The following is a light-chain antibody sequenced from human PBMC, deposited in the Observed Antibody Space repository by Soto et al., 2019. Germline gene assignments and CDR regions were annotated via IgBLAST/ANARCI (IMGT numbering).Light chain of an antibody. Sequence: EVVLTQSPATLSVPPGERVTLSCWASRTVTTSLGGCQQKPGQAPRLLIYNASTRATGVPAGVSGSGSGTEFTFTISSLQSEDSAVYYCQQCNHWPPTFGGGTKVEI. CDR1: RTVTTS. V-gene: IGKV3-15*01. CDR3: QQCNHWPPT. J-gene: IGKJ4*01. CDR2: NAS.